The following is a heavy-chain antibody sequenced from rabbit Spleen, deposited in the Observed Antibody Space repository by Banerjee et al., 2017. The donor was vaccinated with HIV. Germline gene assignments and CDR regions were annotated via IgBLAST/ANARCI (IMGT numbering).Heavy chain of an antibody. D-gene: IGHD6-1*01. V-gene: IGHV1S40*01. CDR3: AGRTRGYAGYAGYGYAIWFNL. J-gene: IGHJ4*01. CDR1: GFSFSSSDY. CDR2: IAGSSSGFT. Sequence: QSLEESGGDLVKPGASLTLTCTASGFSFSSSDYMCWVRQAPGKGLEWISCIAGSSSGFTYSATWAKGRFTCSKTSSTTVTLQMTSLTVADTATYFCAGRTRGYAGYAGYGYAIWFNLWGQGTLVTVS.